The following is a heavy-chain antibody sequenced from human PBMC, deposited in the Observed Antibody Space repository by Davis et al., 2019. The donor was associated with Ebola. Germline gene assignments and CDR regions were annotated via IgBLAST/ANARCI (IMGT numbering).Heavy chain of an antibody. CDR3: ARGHSSATGGDDY. CDR2: IRSKANSYAT. J-gene: IGHJ4*02. Sequence: PGGSLRLSCAASGFTFSGSAMHWVRQSSGKGLEWVGRIRSKANSYATAYAASVKGRFTISRDDSKNTAYLQMNSLKTEDTAVYYCARGHSSATGGDDYWGQGTLVTVSS. CDR1: GFTFSGSA. D-gene: IGHD6-19*01. V-gene: IGHV3-73*01.